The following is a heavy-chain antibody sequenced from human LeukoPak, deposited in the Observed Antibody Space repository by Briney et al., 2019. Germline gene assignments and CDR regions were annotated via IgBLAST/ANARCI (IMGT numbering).Heavy chain of an antibody. V-gene: IGHV3-23*01. Sequence: GGSLRLSCAASGFTFSSYAMSWVRQAPGKGLECVSAISGSGGSTYYADSVKGRFTISRDNSKNTLYLQMNSLRAGDTAVYYCAKDDSRGSGSSGWFDPWGQGTLVTVSS. CDR3: AKDDSRGSGSSGWFDP. CDR2: ISGSGGST. J-gene: IGHJ5*02. D-gene: IGHD3-10*01. CDR1: GFTFSSYA.